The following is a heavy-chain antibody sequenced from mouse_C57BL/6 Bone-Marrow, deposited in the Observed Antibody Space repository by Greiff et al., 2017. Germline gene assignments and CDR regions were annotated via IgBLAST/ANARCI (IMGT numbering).Heavy chain of an antibody. V-gene: IGHV5-4*03. Sequence: EVKLMESGGGLVKPGGSLKLSCAASGFTFSSYAMSWVRQTPEKRLEWVATISDGGSYTYYPDNVKGRFTISRDNAKNNLYLQMSHLKSEDTAMYYCAINYDFDYWGQGTTLTVSS. CDR3: AINYDFDY. D-gene: IGHD2-1*01. J-gene: IGHJ2*01. CDR2: ISDGGSYT. CDR1: GFTFSSYA.